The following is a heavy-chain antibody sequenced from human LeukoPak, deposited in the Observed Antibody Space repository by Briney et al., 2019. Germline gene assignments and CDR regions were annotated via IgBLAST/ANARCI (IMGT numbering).Heavy chain of an antibody. CDR1: VGSINSGNW. V-gene: IGHV4/OR15-8*01. Sequence: SETLSLTCGVSVGSINSGNWWTWVRQSPGKGLEWIGEIHHNGTRNYNPSLKSRVTISVDKSKNQFSLNLSSVTAADTAVYYCAAKTGNYRSFDYWGQGTLVTVSS. D-gene: IGHD1-7*01. CDR2: IHHNGTR. J-gene: IGHJ4*02. CDR3: AAKTGNYRSFDY.